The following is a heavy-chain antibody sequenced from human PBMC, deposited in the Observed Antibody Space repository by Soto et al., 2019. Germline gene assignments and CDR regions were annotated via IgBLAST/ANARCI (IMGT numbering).Heavy chain of an antibody. Sequence: SDTLSLTFNNYGRPFSRYYWTWIRQPPGTGLEWIGEINHSGSTNYNPSLKSRVTISVDTSKNQFSLKLTSVTAADTAVYYCARDKITGLFDYWGQG. D-gene: IGHD2-8*02. V-gene: IGHV4-34*01. CDR1: GRPFSRYY. CDR2: INHSGST. J-gene: IGHJ4*02. CDR3: ARDKITGLFDY.